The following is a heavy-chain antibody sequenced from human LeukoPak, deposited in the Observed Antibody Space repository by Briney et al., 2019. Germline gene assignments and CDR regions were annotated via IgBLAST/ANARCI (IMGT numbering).Heavy chain of an antibody. CDR2: INSDGINT. CDR1: GFTFSNYW. CDR3: ARTIEMATISYFDY. Sequence: PGGSLRLSCAASGFTFSNYWMHWVRQAPGKGLVWVSRINSDGINTSYADSVKGRFTISRDNAKNSLYLQMNSLRAGDTAVYYCARTIEMATISYFDYWGQGTLVTVSS. J-gene: IGHJ4*02. V-gene: IGHV3-74*01. D-gene: IGHD5-24*01.